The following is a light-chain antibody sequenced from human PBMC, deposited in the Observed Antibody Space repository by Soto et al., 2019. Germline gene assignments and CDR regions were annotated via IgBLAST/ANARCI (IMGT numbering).Light chain of an antibody. V-gene: IGLV2-23*01. CDR3: CSDVRNWV. J-gene: IGLJ3*02. CDR1: SSDVGNYNL. Sequence: QSVLTQPASVSGSPGQSITISCVGTSSDVGNYNLVSWYQQHPGKAPKLIIYEGNKRPSGVSNRFSGAKSGNTASLTISGLQAADEADYYCCSDVRNWVFGGGTKVTVL. CDR2: EGN.